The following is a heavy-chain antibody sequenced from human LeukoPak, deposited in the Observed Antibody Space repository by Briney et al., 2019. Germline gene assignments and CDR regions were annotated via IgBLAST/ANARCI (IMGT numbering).Heavy chain of an antibody. Sequence: SVKVSCKASGGTFSSCAISWVRQAPGQGLEWMGRILPILGVANYAQKFQGRVTITADKSTSTAYMELSSLKSEDTAVYYCARDRDNSPQHAFHIWGQGTMVTVSS. CDR1: GGTFSSCA. V-gene: IGHV1-69*04. CDR3: ARDRDNSPQHAFHI. J-gene: IGHJ3*02. D-gene: IGHD2/OR15-2a*01. CDR2: ILPILGVA.